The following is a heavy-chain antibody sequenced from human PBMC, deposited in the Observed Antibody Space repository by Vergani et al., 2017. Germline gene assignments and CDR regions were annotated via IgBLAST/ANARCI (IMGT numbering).Heavy chain of an antibody. D-gene: IGHD3-22*01. V-gene: IGHV1-18*04. CDR3: AGDVVDFYYDSSGYYPPFDY. J-gene: IGHJ4*02. CDR2: ISAYNGNT. CDR1: GYTFTSYG. Sequence: QVQLVQSGAEVKKPGASVKVSCKASGYTFTSYGISWVRQAPGQGLEWMGWISAYNGNTNYAQKLQGRVTMTTDTSTSTAYMELRSLRSDDTAVYYCAGDVVDFYYDSSGYYPPFDYWGQGTLVTVSS.